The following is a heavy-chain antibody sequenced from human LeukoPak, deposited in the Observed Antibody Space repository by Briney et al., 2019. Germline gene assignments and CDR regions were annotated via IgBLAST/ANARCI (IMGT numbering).Heavy chain of an antibody. CDR2: IRSKPYGGKK. CDR3: TRDIQQFDY. V-gene: IGHV3-49*03. Sequence: GGPLRLLCTPWGLPFGEYAMIGLHQAPGKDVHWVGFIRSKPYGGKKEYPSSVKGRLTISRYDSKSIANLQRNTLKTEDTGVYYWTRDIQQFDYWGQGSLVTVSS. D-gene: IGHD2-21*01. J-gene: IGHJ4*02. CDR1: GLPFGEYA.